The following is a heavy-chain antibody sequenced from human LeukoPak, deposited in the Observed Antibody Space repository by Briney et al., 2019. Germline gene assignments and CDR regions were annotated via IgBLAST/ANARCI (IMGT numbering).Heavy chain of an antibody. J-gene: IGHJ6*02. V-gene: IGHV3-23*01. CDR2: ISGSGGSK. D-gene: IGHD3-10*01. CDR1: GFTFSNYA. CDR3: AKESGSGSLNCMDV. Sequence: GGSLRLSCAASGFTFSNYAMSWVRQASGKGLEWVSTISGSGGSKNCAASVKGRFTISRDNSKNTLYLQMNSLRAEDTAVYYCAKESGSGSLNCMDVWGQGTTVTASS.